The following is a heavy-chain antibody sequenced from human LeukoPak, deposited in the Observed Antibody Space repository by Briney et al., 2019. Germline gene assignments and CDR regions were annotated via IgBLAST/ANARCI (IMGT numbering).Heavy chain of an antibody. CDR3: ARLTYGDYVSS. CDR1: GGSFSGYY. J-gene: IGHJ4*02. CDR2: INHSGST. V-gene: IGHV4-34*01. D-gene: IGHD4-17*01. Sequence: SETLSLTCAVYGGSFSGYYWSWIRQPPGKGLEWIGEINHSGSTNYNPSLKSRVTISVDTSKNQFSLKLSSVTAADTAVYYCARLTYGDYVSSWGQGTLATVSS.